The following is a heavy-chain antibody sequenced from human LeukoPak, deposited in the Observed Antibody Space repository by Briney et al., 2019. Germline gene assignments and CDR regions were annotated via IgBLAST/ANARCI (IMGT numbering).Heavy chain of an antibody. D-gene: IGHD3-3*01. CDR2: ISAYNGNT. CDR3: ARDTYSPGGYDFWSGYYYNWFDP. CDR1: GYTFTSYG. Sequence: ASVKVSCKASGYTFTSYGISWVRQAPGQGLEWMGWISAYNGNTNYAQKLQGRVTMTTDTSTSTAYMELRSLRSDDTAVYYCARDTYSPGGYDFWSGYYYNWFDPWGQGTLVTVSS. V-gene: IGHV1-18*01. J-gene: IGHJ5*02.